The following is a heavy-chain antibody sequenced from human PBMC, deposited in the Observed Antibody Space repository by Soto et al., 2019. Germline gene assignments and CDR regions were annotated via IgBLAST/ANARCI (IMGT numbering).Heavy chain of an antibody. CDR3: ARGRYEGDDYYGMDV. Sequence: QVQLVQSGAEVKKPGASVKVSCKASGYTFTSYGISWVRQAPGQGLEWMGWISAYNGNTNYAQKVQGRVTMTTNKPTTTAYMELRSLRSDDTAVYYAARGRYEGDDYYGMDVWGQGTTVTVSS. CDR2: ISAYNGNT. J-gene: IGHJ6*01. V-gene: IGHV1-18*04. D-gene: IGHD3-9*01. CDR1: GYTFTSYG.